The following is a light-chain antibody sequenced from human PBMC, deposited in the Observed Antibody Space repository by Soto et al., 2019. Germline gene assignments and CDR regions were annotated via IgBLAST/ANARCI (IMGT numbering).Light chain of an antibody. J-gene: IGLJ3*02. CDR3: QSFDSSDQV. CDR1: GGSIASNY. V-gene: IGLV6-57*01. CDR2: EDD. Sequence: NFMLTQPHSVSESPGKTITISCTRSGGSIASNYVQWYQQRPGSSPTIVIYEDDRRPSGVPDRFSGSIDSSSSSASLTISGLRTEDEATYFCQSFDSSDQVFGGGTKVTVL.